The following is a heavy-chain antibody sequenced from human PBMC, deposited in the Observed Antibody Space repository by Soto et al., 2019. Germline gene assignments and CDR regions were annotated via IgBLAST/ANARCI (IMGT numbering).Heavy chain of an antibody. Sequence: VQLVQSGAEVKRPGSSVKVSCKAPVGTFSDYNIAWVRQARGQGLEWMGRIIPKLGITNYAHKFQDRVRITADTATSTAYMEFTSVRYEDTAVYFCARVEGTRTTNFYHYMDVWGEGTSVTVS. J-gene: IGHJ6*03. D-gene: IGHD2-8*01. CDR2: IIPKLGIT. CDR3: ARVEGTRTTNFYHYMDV. V-gene: IGHV1-69*02. CDR1: VGTFSDYN.